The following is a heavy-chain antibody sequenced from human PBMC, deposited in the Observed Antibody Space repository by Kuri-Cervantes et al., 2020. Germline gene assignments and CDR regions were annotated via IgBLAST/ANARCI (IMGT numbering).Heavy chain of an antibody. CDR1: GFTFSSYE. Sequence: GESLKISCAASGFTFSSYEMNWVRQAPGKGLEWVGRIKTKTDGGTTDYAAPVKGRFTISRDDSKNTLYLQMNSLKTEDTAVYYCTTIRPGYWGQGTLVTVSS. J-gene: IGHJ4*02. D-gene: IGHD3-3*02. V-gene: IGHV3-15*01. CDR3: TTIRPGY. CDR2: IKTKTDGGTT.